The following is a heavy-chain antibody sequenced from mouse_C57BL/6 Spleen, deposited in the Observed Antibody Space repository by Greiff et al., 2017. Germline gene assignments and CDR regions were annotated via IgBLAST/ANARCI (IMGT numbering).Heavy chain of an antibody. J-gene: IGHJ3*01. CDR2: INSSTGGT. D-gene: IGHD2-1*01. V-gene: IGHV1-42*01. CDR3: ARDGYYGNYEGWFAY. Sequence: EVQLQESGPELVKPGASVKISCKASGYSFTGYYMNWVKQSPEKSLEWIGEINSSTGGTTYNQKFKAKATLTVDKSSSTAYMQLKSLTSEDSAVYYCARDGYYGNYEGWFAYWGQGTLVTVSA. CDR1: GYSFTGYY.